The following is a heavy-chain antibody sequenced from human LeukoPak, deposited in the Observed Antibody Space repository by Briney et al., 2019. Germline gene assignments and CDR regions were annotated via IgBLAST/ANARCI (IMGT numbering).Heavy chain of an antibody. J-gene: IGHJ4*02. V-gene: IGHV4-4*07. D-gene: IGHD3-10*01. Sequence: SETLSLTCTVSGGSVSSSYCSWIRQPAGKGLEWIGRISNTGGTNYNPSLKSRVTMSVDTSKNQFPLNLNSVSAADTAVYYCAREGRSSVQGYWGQGTLVTVSS. CDR2: ISNTGGT. CDR3: AREGRSSVQGY. CDR1: GGSVSSSY.